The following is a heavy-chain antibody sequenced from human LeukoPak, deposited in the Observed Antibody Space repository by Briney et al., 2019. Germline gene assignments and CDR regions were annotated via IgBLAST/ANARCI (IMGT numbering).Heavy chain of an antibody. CDR1: GFPLNMYA. J-gene: IGHJ4*02. V-gene: IGHV3-23*01. CDR3: VVDFGDYTDF. D-gene: IGHD2-21*01. Sequence: GGSLRLSCAASGFPLNMYAMNWVRQAPGKGLEWVSLISRDGNSVYYADSVKGRFTISRDDSKNTLYLQMNSLRVEDTAVYHCVVDFGDYTDFWGQGTLVTVSS. CDR2: ISRDGNSV.